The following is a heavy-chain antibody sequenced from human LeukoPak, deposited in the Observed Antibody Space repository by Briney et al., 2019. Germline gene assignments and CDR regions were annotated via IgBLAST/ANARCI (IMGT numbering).Heavy chain of an antibody. CDR3: ARVVDISATPDEYYFDY. CDR2: ISSSSSTI. V-gene: IGHV3-48*01. D-gene: IGHD2-2*03. J-gene: IGHJ4*02. Sequence: GGSLRLSCAASGFTFSSYSMNWVRQAPGKGLEWVSYISSSSSTIYYADSVKGRFTISRDNAKNSLYLQMNSLRAEDTAVYYCARVVDISATPDEYYFDYWDQGTLVTVSS. CDR1: GFTFSSYS.